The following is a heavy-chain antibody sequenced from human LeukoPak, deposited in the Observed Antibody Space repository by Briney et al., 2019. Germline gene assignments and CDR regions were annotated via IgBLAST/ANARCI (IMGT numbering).Heavy chain of an antibody. CDR1: GGSISSGDYY. V-gene: IGHV4-30-4*08. CDR3: ARWGTDYSLDY. J-gene: IGHJ4*02. Sequence: SETLSLTCTVSGGSISSGDYYWSWIRQPPGKGLEWIGYIYYSGSTYYNPSLKSRVTISVDRSKNQFSLKLSSVTAADTAVYYCARWGTDYSLDYWGQGTLVTVSS. CDR2: IYYSGST. D-gene: IGHD3-16*01.